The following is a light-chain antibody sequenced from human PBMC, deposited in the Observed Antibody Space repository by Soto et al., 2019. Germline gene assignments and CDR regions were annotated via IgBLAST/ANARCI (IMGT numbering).Light chain of an antibody. V-gene: IGKV3-20*01. CDR2: AAS. J-gene: IGKJ3*01. Sequence: IVLTQSPGTLSLSPGERATLSCRASHIVSADFLAWYQQKPGQTPTVLIYAASRRATGIPDRFSGSGSGTDFSLTISRLEPEDSAVYYCQHYGTSPFTFGPGTKVEIK. CDR3: QHYGTSPFT. CDR1: HIVSADF.